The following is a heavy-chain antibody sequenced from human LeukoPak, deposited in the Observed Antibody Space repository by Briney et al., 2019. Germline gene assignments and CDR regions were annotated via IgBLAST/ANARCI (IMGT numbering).Heavy chain of an antibody. CDR2: IYHSGST. D-gene: IGHD6-6*01. Sequence: SETLSLTCAVSGGSISSSNWWSWVRQPPGKGLEWIGEIYHSGSTNYNPSLKSRVTISVDTSKNQFSLKLSSVTAADTALYYCARHVIAARPFDYWGQGTLVTVSS. CDR1: GGSISSSNW. J-gene: IGHJ4*02. V-gene: IGHV4-4*02. CDR3: ARHVIAARPFDY.